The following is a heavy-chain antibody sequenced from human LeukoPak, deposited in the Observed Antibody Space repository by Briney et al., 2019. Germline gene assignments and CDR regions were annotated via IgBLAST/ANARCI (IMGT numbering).Heavy chain of an antibody. V-gene: IGHV3-48*01. CDR2: ISSSSSTI. D-gene: IGHD3-16*02. CDR3: ARGGYRDAFDI. CDR1: GSTFSSYS. J-gene: IGHJ3*02. Sequence: PGGSLRLSCAASGSTFSSYSMNWVRQAPGKGLEWVSYISSSSSTIYYADSVKGRFTISRDNAKNSLYLQMNSLRAEDTAVYYCARGGYRDAFDIWGQGTMVTVSS.